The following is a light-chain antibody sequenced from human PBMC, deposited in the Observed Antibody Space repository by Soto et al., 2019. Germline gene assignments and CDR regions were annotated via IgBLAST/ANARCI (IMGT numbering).Light chain of an antibody. J-gene: IGKJ1*01. CDR3: QQYMSSVT. CDR1: LSVDSTF. Sequence: EVVLTQSPGSLSLSPGQRATLSCRASLSVDSTFFAWYQKKPGQAPRLLIYGASKRATGIPDRFSGSGSGTDFTLIISRLEPEDFAVYYCQQYMSSVTFGQGTKVEIK. CDR2: GAS. V-gene: IGKV3-20*01.